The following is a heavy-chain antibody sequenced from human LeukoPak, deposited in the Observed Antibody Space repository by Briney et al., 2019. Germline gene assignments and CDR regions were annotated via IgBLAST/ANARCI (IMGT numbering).Heavy chain of an antibody. V-gene: IGHV4-39*02. D-gene: IGHD3-3*01. CDR1: GGSISSSSNYY. J-gene: IGHJ4*02. CDR2: IYYRGNT. Sequence: SETLSLTCIVSGGSISSSSNYYWGWIRQPPGKGLEWIGSIYYRGNTYYSPYVKSRVTISVDTSKNHFSLKLSSVTAADTAVYYCARGAMKYDFWSGRYYFDYWGQGTLVTVSS. CDR3: ARGAMKYDFWSGRYYFDY.